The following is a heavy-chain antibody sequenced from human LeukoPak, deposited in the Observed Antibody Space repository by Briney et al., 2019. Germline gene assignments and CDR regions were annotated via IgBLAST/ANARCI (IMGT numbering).Heavy chain of an antibody. J-gene: IGHJ3*01. Sequence: PGGSLRLSCAASGFTFSSYGMHWFRQAPGKGLVWVSRIESDGTSTTYADSVKGRFTISRDNAKNTLYLQMNSLRAEDTAVYYCARDQYSSTWYRGAFDVWGQGTMVSVSS. CDR3: ARDQYSSTWYRGAFDV. V-gene: IGHV3-74*01. CDR2: IESDGTST. CDR1: GFTFSSYG. D-gene: IGHD6-13*01.